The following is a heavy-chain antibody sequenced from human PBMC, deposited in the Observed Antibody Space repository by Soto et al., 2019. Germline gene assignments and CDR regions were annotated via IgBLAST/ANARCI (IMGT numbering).Heavy chain of an antibody. J-gene: IGHJ5*02. V-gene: IGHV1-8*01. Sequence: GASVKVSCKASGYTFTSYDINWVRQATGQGLEWMGWMNPNSGNTGYAQKFQGRVTMTRNTSISTAYVELSSLRSEDTAVYYCARGGGWLQHYNWFDPWGQGTLVTVSS. CDR2: MNPNSGNT. CDR3: ARGGGWLQHYNWFDP. CDR1: GYTFTSYD. D-gene: IGHD5-12*01.